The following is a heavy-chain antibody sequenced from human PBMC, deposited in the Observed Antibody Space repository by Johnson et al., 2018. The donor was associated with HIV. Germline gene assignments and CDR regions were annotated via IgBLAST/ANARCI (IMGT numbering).Heavy chain of an antibody. V-gene: IGHV3-64*04. CDR3: ARDQYSSSWYDAFDI. CDR2: ISGSGGST. D-gene: IGHD6-13*01. J-gene: IGHJ3*02. Sequence: QVQLVESGGGLVQPGGSLRLSCAASGFTFSSYAMHWVRQAPGKGLEWVSAISGSGGSTYYEDSVKGRFTISRDNSKNTLYLQMNSLRAEDTAVYYCARDQYSSSWYDAFDIWGQGTMVTVSS. CDR1: GFTFSSYA.